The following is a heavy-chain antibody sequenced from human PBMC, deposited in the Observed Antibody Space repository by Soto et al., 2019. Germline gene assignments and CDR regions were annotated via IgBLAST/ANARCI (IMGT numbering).Heavy chain of an antibody. D-gene: IGHD3-9*01. CDR2: ISGSGGST. V-gene: IGHV3-23*01. CDR3: AKATTYYDILTGYFDY. J-gene: IGHJ4*02. CDR1: GFTFSSYA. Sequence: PGGSLRLSCAASGFTFSSYAMSWVRQAPGKGLEWVSAISGSGGSTYYADSVKGRFTISRDNSKNTLYLQMNSLRAEDTAVYYCAKATTYYDILTGYFDYWGQGTLVTVSS.